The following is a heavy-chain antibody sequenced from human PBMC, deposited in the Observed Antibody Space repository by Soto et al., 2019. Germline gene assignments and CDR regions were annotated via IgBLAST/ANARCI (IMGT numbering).Heavy chain of an antibody. Sequence: QVQLVESGGGVVQPGRSLRLSCAASGFTFSSYGMHWVRQAPGKGLEWVAVIWYDGSNKYYADSVKGRFTISRDNSKNTLYLQMNSLGAEDTAVYYCARDELGQWLVPDKYYGMDVWGQGTTVTVSS. CDR2: IWYDGSNK. CDR3: ARDELGQWLVPDKYYGMDV. V-gene: IGHV3-33*01. J-gene: IGHJ6*02. D-gene: IGHD6-19*01. CDR1: GFTFSSYG.